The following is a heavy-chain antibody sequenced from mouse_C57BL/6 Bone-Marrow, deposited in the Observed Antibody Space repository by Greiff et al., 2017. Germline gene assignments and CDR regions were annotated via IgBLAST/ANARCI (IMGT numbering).Heavy chain of an antibody. J-gene: IGHJ2*01. V-gene: IGHV1-55*01. D-gene: IGHD1-1*01. CDR3: ARGNYYGSSFDD. CDR2: IYPGGGST. CDR1: GYTFTSYW. Sequence: VQLQQPGAELVKPGASVKMSCKASGYTFTSYWITWVKQRPGQGLAWIGDIYPGGGSTNYNEKFKSKATLTVAKSSSTAYMKLSRLPSEDSAGYYCARGNYYGSSFDDWGQGTTLTVSS.